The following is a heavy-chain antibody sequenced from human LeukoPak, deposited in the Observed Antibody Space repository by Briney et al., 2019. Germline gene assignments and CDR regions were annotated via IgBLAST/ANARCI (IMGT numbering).Heavy chain of an antibody. V-gene: IGHV3-11*06. D-gene: IGHD2-2*02. CDR3: ASYCSSTSCYNY. CDR1: GFTFSDYY. CDR2: ISSSSSYT. Sequence: GGSLRLSCAASGFTFSDYYMSWIRQAPGKGLEWVSYISSSSSYTNYADSVKGRFTISRDNAKNSLYLQMNSLRAEDTAVYYCASYCSSTSCYNYWGQGTLVTVSS. J-gene: IGHJ4*02.